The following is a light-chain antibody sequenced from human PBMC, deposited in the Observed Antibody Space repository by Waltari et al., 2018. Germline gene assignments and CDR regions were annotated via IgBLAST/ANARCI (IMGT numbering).Light chain of an antibody. CDR3: QQSYSTWT. Sequence: DIQMTQSPPSLSAFVGDRVVITCRASQTISDYLNWYQQKPGKAPKLLIYAASSLQTGVPSRFSGSGSGTDFTLTISGLQPEDIATYYCQQSYSTWTFGQG. J-gene: IGKJ1*01. CDR2: AAS. V-gene: IGKV1-39*01. CDR1: QTISDY.